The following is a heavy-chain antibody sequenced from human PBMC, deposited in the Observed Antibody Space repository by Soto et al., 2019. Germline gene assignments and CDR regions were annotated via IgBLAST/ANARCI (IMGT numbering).Heavy chain of an antibody. CDR3: ARDSSGVSSSWTFDP. D-gene: IGHD6-13*01. CDR1: GFTFSSYW. V-gene: IGHV3-74*01. Sequence: GGSLRLSCAASGFTFSSYWMHWVRQAPGKGLVWVSRINSDGSSTSYADSVKGRFTISRDNAKNTLYLQMNSLRAEDTAVYYCARDSSGVSSSWTFDPWGQGTLVTVSS. J-gene: IGHJ5*02. CDR2: INSDGSST.